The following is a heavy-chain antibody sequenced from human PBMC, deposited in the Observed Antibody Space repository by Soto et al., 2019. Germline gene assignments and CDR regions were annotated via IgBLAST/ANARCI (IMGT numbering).Heavy chain of an antibody. J-gene: IGHJ3*02. CDR1: GYNFANYW. CDR2: IFPGDSDT. Sequence: PGESLKISCKGSGYNFANYWIGWVRQMPGKGLEGMGMIFPGDSDTKNSPSLQGQITMSVDKSDSSAYLQWRSLKASDTAMYYCAAGYTTGHDAFDIWGQGTMVTVSS. D-gene: IGHD6-13*01. CDR3: AAGYTTGHDAFDI. V-gene: IGHV5-51*01.